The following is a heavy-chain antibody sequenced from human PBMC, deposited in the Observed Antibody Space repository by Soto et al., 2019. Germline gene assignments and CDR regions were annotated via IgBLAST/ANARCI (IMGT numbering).Heavy chain of an antibody. J-gene: IGHJ4*02. Sequence: SETRCLTCTVSVCAILNFGHDGTFIRQHPGKGLEWIGKIFFIGNTHYNPALKSRLTFSVDTTKNQFSLKLTSVTAADTAIYYCEREKYGGMIDFWGQGTLVTVSS. D-gene: IGHD2-15*01. CDR1: VCAILNFGHD. V-gene: IGHV4-31*03. CDR2: IFFIGNT. CDR3: EREKYGGMIDF.